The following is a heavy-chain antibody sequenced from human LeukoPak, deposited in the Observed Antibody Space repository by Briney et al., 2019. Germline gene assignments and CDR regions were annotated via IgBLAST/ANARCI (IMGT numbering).Heavy chain of an antibody. Sequence: GGSLRLSCAPSGFTFRNCAMIWVRPAPGKGLEWVSGISGTGYNTYYADSVKGRFTISRDNSKNTLYLQMNSLGAEDTAVYYCAKHVSGSLFYFDYWGQRTLVTVSS. J-gene: IGHJ4*02. CDR2: ISGTGYNT. CDR3: AKHVSGSLFYFDY. D-gene: IGHD3-10*01. V-gene: IGHV3-23*01. CDR1: GFTFRNCA.